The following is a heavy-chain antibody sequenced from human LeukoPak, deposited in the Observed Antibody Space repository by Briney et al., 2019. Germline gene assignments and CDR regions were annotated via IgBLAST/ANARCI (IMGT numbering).Heavy chain of an antibody. J-gene: IGHJ6*04. Sequence: GGSLRLSCAASGLTFDDYAMHWVRQAPGKGLEWVSLISWDGGSTYYADSVKGRFTISRDNSKNSLYLQMNSLRAEDTALYYCAKGRVYYYYGMDVWGKGTTVTVSS. V-gene: IGHV3-43D*04. CDR1: GLTFDDYA. CDR3: AKGRVYYYYGMDV. CDR2: ISWDGGST.